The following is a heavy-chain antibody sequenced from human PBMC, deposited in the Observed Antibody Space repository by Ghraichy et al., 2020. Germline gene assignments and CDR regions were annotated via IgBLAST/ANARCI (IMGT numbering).Heavy chain of an antibody. V-gene: IGHV1-69*13. CDR1: GGTFRSSA. Sequence: SVKVSCMASGGTFRSSAITWVRQAPGQGLEWLGGIIPLFGTPNYAQKFQGRVTITADESTSTAYMELSGLRSDDTAVYYCARDVSGGGGGCFDPWGQGTLVTVSS. J-gene: IGHJ5*02. CDR3: ARDVSGGGGGCFDP. D-gene: IGHD2-15*01. CDR2: IIPLFGTP.